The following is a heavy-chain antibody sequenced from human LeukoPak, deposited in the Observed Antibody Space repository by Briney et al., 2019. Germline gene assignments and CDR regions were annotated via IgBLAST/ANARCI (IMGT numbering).Heavy chain of an antibody. J-gene: IGHJ4*02. V-gene: IGHV1-18*04. D-gene: IGHD5-18*01. Sequence: ASVKVSCKASGYTFTSYGISWVRQAPGQGLEWMGWISGYNGNTNYAQKVQGRVNMTTDTSTSTAYMELRSLRSDDTAVYYSARAPRGYSYGYLDFWGQGSLVTVSS. CDR2: ISGYNGNT. CDR1: GYTFTSYG. CDR3: ARAPRGYSYGYLDF.